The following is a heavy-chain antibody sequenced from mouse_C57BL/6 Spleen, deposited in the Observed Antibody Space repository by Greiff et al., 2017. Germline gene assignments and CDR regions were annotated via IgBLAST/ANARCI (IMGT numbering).Heavy chain of an antibody. Sequence: QVQLQQSGAELVRPGASVKLSCKASGYTFTDYYINWVKQRPGQGLEWIARIYPGSGNTYYNEKFKGKATLTAEKSSSTAYMQLSSLTSEDSAVYFCARSNAHHAMDYWGQGTSVTVSS. J-gene: IGHJ4*01. CDR3: ARSNAHHAMDY. CDR1: GYTFTDYY. CDR2: IYPGSGNT. V-gene: IGHV1-76*01.